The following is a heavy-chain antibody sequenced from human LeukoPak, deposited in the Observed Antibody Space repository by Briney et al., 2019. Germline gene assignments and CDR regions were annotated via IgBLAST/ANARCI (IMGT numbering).Heavy chain of an antibody. D-gene: IGHD5-18*01. CDR3: ARMDTAMALYYFDY. V-gene: IGHV4-59*01. Sequence: SETLSLTCTVSGGSISSYYWSWIRQPPGKGLEWIGHIYYSGSTNYNPSLKSRVTILVNTSKNQFYLKLSSVTAADTAVYYCARMDTAMALYYFDYWGQGTLVTVSS. J-gene: IGHJ4*02. CDR1: GGSISSYY. CDR2: IYYSGST.